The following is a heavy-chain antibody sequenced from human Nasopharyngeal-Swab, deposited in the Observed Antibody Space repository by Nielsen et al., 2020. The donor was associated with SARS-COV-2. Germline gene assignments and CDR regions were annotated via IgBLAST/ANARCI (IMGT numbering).Heavy chain of an antibody. V-gene: IGHV3-9*01. J-gene: IGHJ4*02. CDR3: ARDRIAVAGEFDY. D-gene: IGHD6-19*01. Sequence: PGKGLEWVSGISWNSGSIGYADSVKGRFTISRDNAKNSLYLQMNSLRAEDTAVYYCARDRIAVAGEFDYWGQGTLVTISS. CDR2: ISWNSGSI.